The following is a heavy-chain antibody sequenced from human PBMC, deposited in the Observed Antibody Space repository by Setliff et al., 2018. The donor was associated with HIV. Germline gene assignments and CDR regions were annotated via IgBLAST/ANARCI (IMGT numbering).Heavy chain of an antibody. J-gene: IGHJ5*01. CDR3: VRSGCNGNICYDSRGWLDS. CDR1: GGSIDSGNYD. V-gene: IGHV4-61*02. Sequence: SETLSLTCTVSGGSIDSGNYDWNWVRQPGGKGLEWIGRTYTRGSTKYSPTFESRVTMSLDTSKNQFSLNLRSVTAADTALYYCVRSGCNGNICYDSRGWLDSWGQGTQVTVS. D-gene: IGHD5-12*01. CDR2: TYTRGST.